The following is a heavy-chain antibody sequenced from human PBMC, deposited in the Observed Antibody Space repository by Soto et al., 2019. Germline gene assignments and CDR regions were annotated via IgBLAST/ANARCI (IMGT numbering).Heavy chain of an antibody. CDR3: ARGDDYSNYDSNY. V-gene: IGHV1-69*13. CDR1: GGTFSSYA. Sequence: ASVKVSCKASGGTFSSYAISWVRQAPGQGLEWMGGIIPIFGTANYAQKFQGRVTITADESTSTAYMELSSLRSEDTAVYYCARGDDYSNYDSNYWGQGTLVTVSS. J-gene: IGHJ4*02. D-gene: IGHD4-4*01. CDR2: IIPIFGTA.